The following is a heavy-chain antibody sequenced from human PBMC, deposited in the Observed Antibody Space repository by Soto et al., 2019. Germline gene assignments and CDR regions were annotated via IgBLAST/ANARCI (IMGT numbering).Heavy chain of an antibody. CDR2: ISGSGGST. D-gene: IGHD5-12*01. V-gene: IGHV3-23*01. CDR1: GFTFSSYA. CDR3: AKGFRGYDLYYYYYYGMDV. Sequence: GGSLRLSCAASGFTFSSYAMSWVRQAPGKGLEWVSAISGSGGSTYYADSVKGRFTISRDNSKNTLYLQMNSLRAEDTAVYYCAKGFRGYDLYYYYYYGMDVWGQGTTVTV. J-gene: IGHJ6*02.